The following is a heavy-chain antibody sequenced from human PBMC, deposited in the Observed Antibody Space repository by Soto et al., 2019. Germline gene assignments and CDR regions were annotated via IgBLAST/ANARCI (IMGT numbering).Heavy chain of an antibody. V-gene: IGHV1-58*01. Sequence: QMQLVQSGPEVKKPGTSVQVSCKVSGFTFSDSAVQWVRQARGQGLEWIGWIVAGSGNTNYAQKFQERVTITRDMSTSTAYMEVRSLRSEDTAVYYCAAGRTGGSYYGMDVWRQGTTVTVSS. J-gene: IGHJ6*02. CDR1: GFTFSDSA. CDR2: IVAGSGNT. CDR3: AAGRTGGSYYGMDV. D-gene: IGHD2-2*01.